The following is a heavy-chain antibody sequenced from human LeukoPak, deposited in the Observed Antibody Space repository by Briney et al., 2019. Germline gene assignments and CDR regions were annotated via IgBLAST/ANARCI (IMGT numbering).Heavy chain of an antibody. CDR1: GFTVSSNY. CDR3: ARDSPYYYDSRGYYPY. J-gene: IGHJ4*02. CDR2: IYSGGST. D-gene: IGHD3-22*01. Sequence: GGSLRLSCAASGFTVSSNYMSWVRQAPGKGLEWVSVIYSGGSTYYADSVKGRFTISRDNSKNTLYLQMNSLRAEDTAVYYCARDSPYYYDSRGYYPYWGQGTLVTVSS. V-gene: IGHV3-53*01.